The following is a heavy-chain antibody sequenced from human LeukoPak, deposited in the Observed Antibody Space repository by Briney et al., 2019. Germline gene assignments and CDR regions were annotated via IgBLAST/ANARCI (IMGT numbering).Heavy chain of an antibody. CDR1: GGIIGTYA. CDR2: IIPIFGTI. V-gene: IGHV1-69*05. CDR3: AWFGEFLNY. D-gene: IGHD3-10*01. Sequence: ASVKVSCKASGGIIGTYAMSWVRQAPGQGLEWMGTIIPIFGTINYAQKFQGRVTITTDESTSAAYMELRSLRSDDTAVYYCAWFGEFLNYWGQGTLVTVSS. J-gene: IGHJ4*02.